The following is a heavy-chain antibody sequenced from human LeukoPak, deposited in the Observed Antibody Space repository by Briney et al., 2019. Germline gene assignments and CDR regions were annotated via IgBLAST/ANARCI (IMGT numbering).Heavy chain of an antibody. V-gene: IGHV4-39*07. J-gene: IGHJ4*02. CDR2: IYYSGST. D-gene: IGHD5-24*01. CDR1: GGSISSSSYY. CDR3: ARDSRDGYIPFDY. Sequence: SETLSLTCTVSGGSISSSSYYWGWIRQPPGKGLEWIGSIYYSGSTYYNPPLKSRVTISVDTSKNQFSLKLSSVTAADTAVYYCARDSRDGYIPFDYWGQETLVTVSS.